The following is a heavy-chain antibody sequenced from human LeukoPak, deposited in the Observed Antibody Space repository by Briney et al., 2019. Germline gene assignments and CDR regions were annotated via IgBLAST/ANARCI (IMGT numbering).Heavy chain of an antibody. D-gene: IGHD3-16*01. Sequence: GGSLRLSCAASGFTFSSYAMSWVRQAPGKGLEWVSDISGSGISTYYADSVKGRFTISRDNSKNTLYLQMSSLRAEDMAVYYCAKDGGQGADYWGQGTLVSVSS. CDR3: AKDGGQGADY. CDR1: GFTFSSYA. V-gene: IGHV3-23*01. J-gene: IGHJ4*02. CDR2: ISGSGIST.